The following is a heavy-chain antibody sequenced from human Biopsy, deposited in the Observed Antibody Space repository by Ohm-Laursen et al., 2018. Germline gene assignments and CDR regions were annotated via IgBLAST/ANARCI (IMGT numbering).Heavy chain of an antibody. CDR1: GFTFSIYG. CDR2: IWYAGSNK. J-gene: IGHJ4*02. D-gene: IGHD3-16*01. CDR3: ARDLGNLRGVMFYLDS. Sequence: SLRLSCAASGFTFSIYGMHWVRQAPGKGLAWVAVIWYAGSNKYYADSVKGRFTISRDDPKNTLYLQMNSLRPEDTAVYYCARDLGNLRGVMFYLDSWGQGTLV. V-gene: IGHV3-33*01.